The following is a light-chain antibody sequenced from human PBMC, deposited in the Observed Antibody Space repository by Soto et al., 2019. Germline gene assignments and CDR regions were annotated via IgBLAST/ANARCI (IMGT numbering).Light chain of an antibody. CDR2: DAS. Sequence: EIVMTQSPSTLSVSAGDGATLSCRASQSLGNKLSWFQQKPGQAPRLLIYDASTRATGIPARFSGSGSGTEFTLTISSLQSEDFAVYYCQQYNDWLWTFGQGTKVDI. V-gene: IGKV3-15*01. CDR1: QSLGNK. J-gene: IGKJ1*01. CDR3: QQYNDWLWT.